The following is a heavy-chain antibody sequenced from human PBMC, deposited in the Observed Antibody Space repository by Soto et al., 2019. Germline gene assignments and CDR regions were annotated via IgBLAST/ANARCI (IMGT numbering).Heavy chain of an antibody. CDR1: GFTFSSYG. CDR2: IWYDGSNK. V-gene: IGHV3-33*01. D-gene: IGHD3-10*01. CDR3: ARGGHYGSGSYFPFDY. Sequence: QVQLVESGGGVVQPGRSLRLSCAASGFTFSSYGMHWVRQAPGKGLEWVAVIWYDGSNKYYADSVKGRFTISRDNSKNTLYLQMNSRRAEDTAVYYCARGGHYGSGSYFPFDYWGQGTLVTVSS. J-gene: IGHJ4*02.